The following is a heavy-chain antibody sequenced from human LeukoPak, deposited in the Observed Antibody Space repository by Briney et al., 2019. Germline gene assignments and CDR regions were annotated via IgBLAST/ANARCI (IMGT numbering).Heavy chain of an antibody. Sequence: GGSLRLSCAASGFTFSSYSMNWVRQAPGKGLELVSSISSSSSYIYYADSVKGRFTISRDNAKNSLYLQMNSLRAEDTAVYYCARVASGWYGNFDYWGQGTLVTVSS. CDR1: GFTFSSYS. CDR3: ARVASGWYGNFDY. J-gene: IGHJ4*02. D-gene: IGHD6-19*01. V-gene: IGHV3-21*01. CDR2: ISSSSSYI.